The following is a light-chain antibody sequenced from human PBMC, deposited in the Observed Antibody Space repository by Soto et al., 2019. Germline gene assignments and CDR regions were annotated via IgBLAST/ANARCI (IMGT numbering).Light chain of an antibody. CDR2: DNN. V-gene: IGLV1-51*01. CDR3: GTGDNSHVV. Sequence: QSVLTQPPSVSAAPGQKVTISCSGSTSNIGNNYVSCYQQLPGTAPKILIYDNNKRPSAIPGRFSGSKSGTSATLGITGLQTGDEADYYCGTGDNSHVVFGGGTKVTVL. J-gene: IGLJ2*01. CDR1: TSNIGNNY.